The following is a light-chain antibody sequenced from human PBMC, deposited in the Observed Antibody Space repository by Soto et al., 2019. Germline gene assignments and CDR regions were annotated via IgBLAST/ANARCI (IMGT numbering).Light chain of an antibody. CDR3: QQYASFPLT. V-gene: IGKV1-5*03. J-gene: IGKJ4*01. Sequence: DIQMTQSPSTLSASVGDRVTITCRASQSISNWLAWYQQRPGRAPQLLIHKASTLETGVPSRFSGSGSGTEFTLTISSLQPDDFASYFCQQYASFPLTFGGGTKVEIK. CDR2: KAS. CDR1: QSISNW.